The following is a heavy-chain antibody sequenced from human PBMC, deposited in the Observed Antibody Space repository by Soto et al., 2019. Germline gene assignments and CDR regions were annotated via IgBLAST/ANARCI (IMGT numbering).Heavy chain of an antibody. CDR2: IHYSGST. J-gene: IGHJ4*02. CDR1: GGSISSGGYY. Sequence: QVQLQESGPGLVKPSQTLSLSCTVSGGSISSGGYYWTWIRQHPGQGLEWIGYIHYSGSTYYNPSLKSXXTXSXGTSKNQFSLNLSSVTVADTAVYFCARALTATGIGYWGQGTLVTVSS. CDR3: ARALTATGIGY. V-gene: IGHV4-31*03. D-gene: IGHD6-13*01.